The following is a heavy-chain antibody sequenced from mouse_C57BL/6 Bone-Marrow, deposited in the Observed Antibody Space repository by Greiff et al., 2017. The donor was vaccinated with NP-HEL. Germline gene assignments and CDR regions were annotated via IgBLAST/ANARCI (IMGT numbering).Heavy chain of an antibody. J-gene: IGHJ3*01. CDR3: TTSRDYYGQRAY. D-gene: IGHD1-1*01. Sequence: EVQRVESGAELVRPGASVKLSCTASGFNIKDDYMHWVKQRPEQGLEWIGWIDPENGDTEYASKFQGKATITADTSSNTAYLQLSSLTSEDTAVYYCTTSRDYYGQRAYWGQGTLVTVSA. V-gene: IGHV14-4*01. CDR1: GFNIKDDY. CDR2: IDPENGDT.